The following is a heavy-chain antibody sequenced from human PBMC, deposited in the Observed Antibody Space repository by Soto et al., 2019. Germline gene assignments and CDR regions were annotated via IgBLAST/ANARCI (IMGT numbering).Heavy chain of an antibody. V-gene: IGHV2-70*01. Sequence: SGPTLVNPTQPLTLTCTFSGFSLSTSAMCVSWIRQPPGRALEWLALIDWNDDKYYSTSLKTRLAISKDTSKNQVVLTMTNMDPVDTATYYCARVVGAALDYWGQGTLVTVSS. CDR1: GFSLSTSAMC. CDR3: ARVVGAALDY. D-gene: IGHD1-26*01. CDR2: IDWNDDK. J-gene: IGHJ4*02.